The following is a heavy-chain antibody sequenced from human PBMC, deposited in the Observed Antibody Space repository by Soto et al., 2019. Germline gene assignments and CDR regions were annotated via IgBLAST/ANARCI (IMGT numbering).Heavy chain of an antibody. V-gene: IGHV1-18*01. CDR3: ARDHPPLGMDV. Sequence: QVHLVQSGAEVKKPGASVRVSCKASGYTFTTYGLSGVGQAPGQGLEWMGWISAYNGNTNYAQKLQGRVTMTTDTSTSTAYMELRSLRSDDTAVYYCARDHPPLGMDVWGQGTTVTVSS. J-gene: IGHJ6*02. CDR1: GYTFTTYG. CDR2: ISAYNGNT.